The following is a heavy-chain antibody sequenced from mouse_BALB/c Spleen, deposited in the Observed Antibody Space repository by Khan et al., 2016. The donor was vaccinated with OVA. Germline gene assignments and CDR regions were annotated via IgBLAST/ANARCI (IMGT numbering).Heavy chain of an antibody. J-gene: IGHJ2*01. D-gene: IGHD2-14*01. V-gene: IGHV3-2*02. CDR2: IDYSGTT. CDR3: ARSRVYYRYSFLAY. CDR1: GYSISSDYA. Sequence: EVQLQESGPGLVKPSQSLSLTCTVTGYSISSDYAWTWIRQFPGNKLEWMGYIDYSGTTSYNPSLKSRISITRDTSKNQFFLPLNSVTTEDTATFYCARSRVYYRYSFLAYGDKGTTLTV.